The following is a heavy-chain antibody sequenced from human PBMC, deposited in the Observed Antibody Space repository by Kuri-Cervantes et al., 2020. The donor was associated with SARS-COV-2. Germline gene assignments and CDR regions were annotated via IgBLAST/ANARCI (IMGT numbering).Heavy chain of an antibody. CDR1: GFTFSSYS. CDR3: ARAYDSSGYPSFDY. J-gene: IGHJ4*02. D-gene: IGHD3-22*01. Sequence: ETLSLTCAASGFTFSSYSMNWVRQAPGKGLEWVSYISSSSSTIYYADSVKGRFTISRDNAKNSLYLQMNSLRAEDTAVYYCARAYDSSGYPSFDYWGQGTLVTVSS. CDR2: ISSSSSTI. V-gene: IGHV3-48*01.